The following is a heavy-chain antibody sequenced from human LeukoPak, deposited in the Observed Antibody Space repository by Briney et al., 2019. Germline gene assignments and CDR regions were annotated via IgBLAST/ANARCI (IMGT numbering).Heavy chain of an antibody. CDR3: ARVYGDTANCDY. J-gene: IGHJ4*02. Sequence: GGSLRLSCAASGFTFSSYGMHWVRQAPGKGLEWVAVIWFDGSKEYYADSAKGRFTISRDNSKNTLWLQMSSLRAEDTAVYYCARVYGDTANCDYWGQGTLVTVSS. V-gene: IGHV3-33*01. CDR2: IWFDGSKE. D-gene: IGHD5-18*01. CDR1: GFTFSSYG.